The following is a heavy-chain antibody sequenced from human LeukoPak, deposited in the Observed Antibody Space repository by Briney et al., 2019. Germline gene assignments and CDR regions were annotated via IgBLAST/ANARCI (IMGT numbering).Heavy chain of an antibody. J-gene: IGHJ5*02. D-gene: IGHD1-7*01. Sequence: SVKVSCKASGGTFSSYAISWVRQAPGQGLEWMGRIIPIFGTANYAQKFQGRVTITTDESTSTAYVELSSLRSEDTAVYYCARDGRAVSWYNWNYDLENWFDPWGQGTLVTVSS. CDR2: IIPIFGTA. V-gene: IGHV1-69*05. CDR3: ARDGRAVSWYNWNYDLENWFDP. CDR1: GGTFSSYA.